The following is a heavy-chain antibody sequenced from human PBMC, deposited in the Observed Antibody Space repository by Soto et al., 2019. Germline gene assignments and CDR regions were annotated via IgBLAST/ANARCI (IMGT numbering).Heavy chain of an antibody. V-gene: IGHV1-69*13. CDR2: IIPIFGTA. CDR3: ATSTYSSSSQWFDP. CDR1: VGTFSSYA. J-gene: IGHJ5*02. D-gene: IGHD6-6*01. Sequence: GASVKVSCKASVGTFSSYAISWVRQAPGQGLEWMGGIIPIFGTANYAQKFQGRVTITADESTSTAYMELSSLRSEDTAVYYCATSTYSSSSQWFDPWGQGTLVTVS.